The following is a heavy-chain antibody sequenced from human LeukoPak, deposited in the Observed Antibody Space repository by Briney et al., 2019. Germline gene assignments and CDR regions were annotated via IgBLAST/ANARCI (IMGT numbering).Heavy chain of an antibody. CDR3: ARGDTKYCSSASCHNPFDQ. Sequence: GGSLRLSCAASGFTFSSYSMNWVHQAPGKGLEWVSYISSSSSTIYYADSVKGRFTISRDNAKNSLNLQMNSLRAEDTAVYYCARGDTKYCSSASCHNPFDQWGQGTLVTVTS. CDR1: GFTFSSYS. D-gene: IGHD2-2*02. V-gene: IGHV3-48*04. CDR2: ISSSSSTI. J-gene: IGHJ4*02.